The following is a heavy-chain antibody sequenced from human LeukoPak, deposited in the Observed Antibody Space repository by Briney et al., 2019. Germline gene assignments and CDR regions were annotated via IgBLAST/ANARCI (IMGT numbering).Heavy chain of an antibody. D-gene: IGHD3-10*01. CDR3: ARGPLWEGYFDY. V-gene: IGHV3-21*01. CDR1: GFTFSSYS. CDR2: ISSSSSYI. J-gene: IGHJ4*02. Sequence: KPGGSLRLSCAASGFTFSSYSMNWVRQAPGKGLEWVSSISSSSSYIYYADSVKGRFTISRDNAKNSLYLQMNSLRAEDTAVYYCARGPLWEGYFDYWGQGTLVTVSS.